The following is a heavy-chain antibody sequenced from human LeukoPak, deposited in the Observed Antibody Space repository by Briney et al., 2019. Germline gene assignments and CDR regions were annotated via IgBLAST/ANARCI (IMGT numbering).Heavy chain of an antibody. J-gene: IGHJ4*02. V-gene: IGHV4-34*01. CDR1: GGSFSGYY. CDR2: INHSGST. D-gene: IGHD3-16*01. CDR3: ARERRYYDYVWGSGPIDY. Sequence: SETLSPTCAVYGGSFSGYYWSWIRQPPGKGLEWIGEINHSGSTNYNPSLKSRVTISVDTSKNQFSLKLSSVTAADTAVYYCARERRYYDYVWGSGPIDYWGQGTLVTVSS.